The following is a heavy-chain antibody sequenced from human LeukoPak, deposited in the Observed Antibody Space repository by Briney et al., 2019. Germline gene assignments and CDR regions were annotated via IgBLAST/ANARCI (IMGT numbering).Heavy chain of an antibody. J-gene: IGHJ4*02. D-gene: IGHD6-19*01. V-gene: IGHV3-43D*04. CDR3: ARDGIAVASDFDY. CDR1: GFTFDDYA. CDR2: ISWDGGST. Sequence: GGSLRLSCAASGFTFDDYAMHWVRQAPGKGLEWVSLISWDGGSTYYADSVKGRFTISRDNSKNSLYLQMNSLRAEDTALYYCARDGIAVASDFDYWGQGTLVTVSS.